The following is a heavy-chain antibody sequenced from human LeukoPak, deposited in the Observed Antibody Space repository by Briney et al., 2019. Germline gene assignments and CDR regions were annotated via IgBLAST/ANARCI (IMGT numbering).Heavy chain of an antibody. CDR2: MNPNSGNT. D-gene: IGHD4-23*01. CDR1: GYPFTSYD. V-gene: IGHV1-8*01. J-gene: IGHJ4*02. CDR3: ARGNYDGYYFDY. Sequence: ASVKVSCKASGYPFTSYDINWVRQATGQGLEWMGWMNPNSGNTGSAQKFQGRVTMTRNTSISTAYMELSSLTSEDTAVYYCARGNYDGYYFDYWGQGTLVTVSS.